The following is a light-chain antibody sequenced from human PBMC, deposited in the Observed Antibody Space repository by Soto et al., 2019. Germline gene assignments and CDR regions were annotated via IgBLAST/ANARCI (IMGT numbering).Light chain of an antibody. CDR1: SSDVGGYNY. J-gene: IGLJ1*01. V-gene: IGLV2-14*01. Sequence: QSVLTQPPSASGSPGQSVTISCTGTSSDVGGYNYVSWYQQHPGKAPKLIIYEVSNRPSGVSNLFSGSKSGNTASLTISGLQAEDEADYYCSSYTSSSTLDVFGTGTKGTVL. CDR2: EVS. CDR3: SSYTSSSTLDV.